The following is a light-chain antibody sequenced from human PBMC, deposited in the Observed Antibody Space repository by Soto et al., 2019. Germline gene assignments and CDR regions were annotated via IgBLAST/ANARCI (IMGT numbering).Light chain of an antibody. J-gene: IGKJ1*01. Sequence: EIVLTQSPGTLSLSPGERPTLSCRASQSVASSYLAWYQQKPGQAPRLLIYGASSRASGIPDRFSGSGSGTAFTLTISRLEPEDFAVYYCQQYASSSWTFGQGTKLEIK. V-gene: IGKV3-20*01. CDR2: GAS. CDR3: QQYASSSWT. CDR1: QSVASSY.